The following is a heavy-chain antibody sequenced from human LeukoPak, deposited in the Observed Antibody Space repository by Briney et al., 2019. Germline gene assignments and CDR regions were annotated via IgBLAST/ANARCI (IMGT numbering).Heavy chain of an antibody. D-gene: IGHD3-22*01. Sequence: SETLSLTCTVSGGSISSYYWSWIRQPPGKGLEWIGYIYYSGSTNYNPSLKSRVTISVDTSKNQFSLKLSSVTAADTAVYYCARAGVDSAIEPWGQGTLVTVS. CDR1: GGSISSYY. V-gene: IGHV4-59*01. J-gene: IGHJ5*02. CDR3: ARAGVDSAIEP. CDR2: IYYSGST.